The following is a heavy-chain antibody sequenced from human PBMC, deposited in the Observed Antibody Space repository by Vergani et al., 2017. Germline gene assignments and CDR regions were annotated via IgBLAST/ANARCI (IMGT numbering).Heavy chain of an antibody. V-gene: IGHV4-4*02. J-gene: IGHJ4*02. D-gene: IGHD1-1*01. CDR2: IYHSGST. CDR1: GGSIGSSNW. CDR3: ARASAGTTGNFDY. Sequence: QVQLQDSGPGLLKPSGTLSLTCAVSGGSIGSSNWWSWVRQPPGKGLEWIGEIYHSGSTNYNPSLKSRATISVDKSKNQFSQKLSSVTAADTAVYYCARASAGTTGNFDYWGQGTLVTVSS.